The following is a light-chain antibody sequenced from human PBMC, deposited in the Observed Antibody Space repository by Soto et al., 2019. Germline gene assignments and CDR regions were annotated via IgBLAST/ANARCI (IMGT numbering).Light chain of an antibody. CDR2: SNN. CDR1: SSNIGSTS. CDR3: AAWDNSLSGYV. Sequence: QSVLTQPPSASGTPGQRVTISCSGSSSNIGSTSVYWYQQLPGTAPKLLIYSNNRRPSGVPDRLSGSKSGTSASLAISGLQSEDEADYYCAAWDNSLSGYVFGTGTKVTVL. V-gene: IGLV1-44*01. J-gene: IGLJ1*01.